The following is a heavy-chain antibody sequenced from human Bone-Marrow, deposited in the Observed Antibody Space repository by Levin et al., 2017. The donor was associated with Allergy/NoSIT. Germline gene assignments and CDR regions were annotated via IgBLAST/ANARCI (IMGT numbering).Heavy chain of an antibody. CDR2: ISYSGTT. V-gene: IGHV4-39*07. CDR1: SGSINSTSSY. J-gene: IGHJ2*01. Sequence: SETLSLTCTVSSGSINSTSSYWGWIRQPPGKRLEWIGSISYSGTTYYNPSLRNRVTTSVDTSKNQFSLRLTSVTAAATAVFYSARMRSAAAPTRWYCDLWGRGTLVTVSS. CDR3: ARMRSAAAPTRWYCDL. D-gene: IGHD6-25*01.